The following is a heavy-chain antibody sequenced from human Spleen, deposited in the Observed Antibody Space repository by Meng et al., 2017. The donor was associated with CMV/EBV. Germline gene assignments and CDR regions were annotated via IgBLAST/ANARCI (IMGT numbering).Heavy chain of an antibody. V-gene: IGHV1-46*03. CDR2: INPSTTTT. J-gene: IGHJ4*02. CDR1: GYSFTNNY. CDR3: ARDLTYGTGDYLDY. D-gene: IGHD3-16*01. Sequence: KTSGYSFTNNYIHWVRQAPGQGLEWMGMINPSTTTTTYAQRLQGRVAMTRDTSTSTVYMDLSSLRPDDTAVYYCARDLTYGTGDYLDYWGQGTLVTVSS.